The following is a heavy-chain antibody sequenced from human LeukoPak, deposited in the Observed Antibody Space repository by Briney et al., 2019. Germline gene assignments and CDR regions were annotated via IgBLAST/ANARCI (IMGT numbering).Heavy chain of an antibody. CDR1: GYTFTGYY. Sequence: ASVKVSCKASGYTFTGYYMHWVRQAPGQGLEWMGRINLNSGGTNYAQKFQGRVTMTRDTSISTAYMELSRLRSDDTAVYYCARSLSTSPTYYWGQGTLVTVSS. V-gene: IGHV1-2*06. J-gene: IGHJ4*02. CDR2: INLNSGGT. D-gene: IGHD2-2*01. CDR3: ARSLSTSPTYY.